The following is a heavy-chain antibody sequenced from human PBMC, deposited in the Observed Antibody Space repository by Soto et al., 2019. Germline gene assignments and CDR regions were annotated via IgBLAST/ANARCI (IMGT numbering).Heavy chain of an antibody. CDR1: GFLSGNCA. Sequence: EVQLLESGGDLVHPGESLRLSCAASGFLSGNCAMDWIRQAPGTGLEWVSAISDSGVNTYYADSVKGRFTISRDNSKNALYLEMKSLRAGDTAVYYCIKEARGHSYARLWGRGTPVTVSS. CDR3: IKEARGHSYARL. D-gene: IGHD3-16*01. V-gene: IGHV3-23*01. CDR2: ISDSGVNT. J-gene: IGHJ4*02.